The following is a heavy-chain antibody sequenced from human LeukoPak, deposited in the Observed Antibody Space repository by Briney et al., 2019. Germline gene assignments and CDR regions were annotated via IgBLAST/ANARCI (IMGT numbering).Heavy chain of an antibody. CDR2: IYYSGST. J-gene: IGHJ4*02. D-gene: IGHD3-10*01. V-gene: IGHV4-59*12. CDR1: GGSISSYY. CDR3: ARGRNNNMVRGVIDY. Sequence: PSETLSLTCTVSGGSISSYYWSWIRQPPGKGLEWIGYIYYSGSTNYNPSLKSRVTISVDTSKNQFSLKLSSVTAADTAVYYCARGRNNNMVRGVIDYWGQGTLVTVSS.